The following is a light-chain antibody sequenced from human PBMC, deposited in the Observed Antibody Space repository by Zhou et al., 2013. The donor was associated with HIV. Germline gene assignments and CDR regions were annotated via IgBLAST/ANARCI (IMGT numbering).Light chain of an antibody. Sequence: DIQMTQSPSSPSASVGDRVTITCQASQDIRKHLNWYQQNVGKAPKVLIYDASNLQTGVPSRFSGRGSGRDFTLTISSLQPEDFGTYYCQQYDDLPLTFGQGTKVEIK. CDR2: DAS. CDR1: QDIRKH. J-gene: IGKJ1*01. CDR3: QQYDDLPLT. V-gene: IGKV1-33*01.